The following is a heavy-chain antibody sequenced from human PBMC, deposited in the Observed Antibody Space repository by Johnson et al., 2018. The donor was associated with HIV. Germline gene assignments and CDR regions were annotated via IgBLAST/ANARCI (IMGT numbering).Heavy chain of an antibody. V-gene: IGHV3-30*04. D-gene: IGHD5-18*01. CDR1: GFTFSSYA. CDR2: ISYDGSNK. Sequence: QVQLVESGGGVVQPGRSLRLSCAASGFTFSSYAMHWVRQAPGKGLEWVAVISYDGSNKYYADSVKGRFTISRDNSKNTLYLQMNSLRPEDTAAYYCAKDRRIQLWLPFDAFDIWGQGTMVTVSS. J-gene: IGHJ3*02. CDR3: AKDRRIQLWLPFDAFDI.